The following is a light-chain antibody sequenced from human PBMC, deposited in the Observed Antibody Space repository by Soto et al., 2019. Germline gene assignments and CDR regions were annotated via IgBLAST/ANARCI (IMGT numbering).Light chain of an antibody. J-gene: IGKJ1*01. Sequence: IVMTQSPAALSVSPGESATLSCRPSESIGSNLAWYQQIPGQAPRLLIYGASTRAPGIPARFSGSGSGTEFTLIISSLQSEDFVLYSCHQYQDWPTTFGQGTKVEIK. CDR1: ESIGSN. CDR3: HQYQDWPTT. V-gene: IGKV3-15*01. CDR2: GAS.